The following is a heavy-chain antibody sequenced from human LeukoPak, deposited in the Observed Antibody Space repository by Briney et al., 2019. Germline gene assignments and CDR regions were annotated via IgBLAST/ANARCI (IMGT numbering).Heavy chain of an antibody. Sequence: AGGSLRLSCAASGFTFSSYGMHWVRQAPGKGLEWVSVIYSGGTTDYADSVKGRFTISRDNSKNILYLQMNSLRAEDTAMYYCARRIVVVPAVTRGAFDIWGQGTMVTVSS. V-gene: IGHV3-NL1*01. CDR2: IYSGGTT. J-gene: IGHJ3*02. CDR3: ARRIVVVPAVTRGAFDI. D-gene: IGHD2-2*01. CDR1: GFTFSSYG.